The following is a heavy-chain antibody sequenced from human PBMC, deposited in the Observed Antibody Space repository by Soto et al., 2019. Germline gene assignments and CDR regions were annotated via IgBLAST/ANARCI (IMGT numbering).Heavy chain of an antibody. CDR3: VSGAEDTEVSAAPWFDFEN. V-gene: IGHV3-21*01. D-gene: IGHD5-18*01. J-gene: IGHJ6*01. CDR1: GFTFRRNN. Sequence: PEGYLRHSYAASGFTFRRNNMNWVRQAPGKGMEWVASISSSGDYLYYADSVKGRFIISRDNFQNSLILQMNNLRADDTAVYYCVSGAEDTEVSAAPWFDFENWGQGT. CDR2: ISSSGDYL.